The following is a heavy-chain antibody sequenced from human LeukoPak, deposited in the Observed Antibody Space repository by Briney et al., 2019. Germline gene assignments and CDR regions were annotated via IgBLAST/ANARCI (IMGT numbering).Heavy chain of an antibody. V-gene: IGHV3-30*18. CDR2: ISYDGSNK. Sequence: GGSLRLSCAASGFTFSSYGMHWVRQAPGNGLESVAVISYDGSNKYYADSVKGRFTISRDNSKNTLYLQMNSLRAEDTAVYYCAKVSHTVPAAHFDYWGQGTLVTVSS. CDR3: AKVSHTVPAAHFDY. CDR1: GFTFSSYG. J-gene: IGHJ4*02. D-gene: IGHD2-2*01.